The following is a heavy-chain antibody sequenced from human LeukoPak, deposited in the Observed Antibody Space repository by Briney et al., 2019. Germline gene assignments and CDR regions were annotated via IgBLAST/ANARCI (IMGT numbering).Heavy chain of an antibody. CDR2: IYSGGST. CDR1: GFTVSSNY. V-gene: IGHV3-66*01. J-gene: IGHJ4*02. D-gene: IGHD3-22*01. CDR3: AREDSSGYYSFDY. Sequence: GSLRLSCAASGFTVSSNYMSWVRQAPGKGLEWVSVIYSGGSTYYADSVKGRFTISRDNSKNTLYLQMNSLRAEDTAVYYCAREDSSGYYSFDYWGQGTLVTVSS.